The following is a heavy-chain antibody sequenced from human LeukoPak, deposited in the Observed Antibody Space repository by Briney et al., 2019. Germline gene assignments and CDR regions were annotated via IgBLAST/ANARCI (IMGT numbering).Heavy chain of an antibody. CDR1: GFTFSGSA. J-gene: IGHJ4*02. CDR2: ISYDGSNK. V-gene: IGHV3-30*04. Sequence: GGSLRLSCAASGFTFSGSATHWVRQAPGKGLEWVAVISYDGSNKYYADSVKGRFTISRDNAKNSLYLQMNSLRAEDTAVYYCTRDPRRLDYWGQGTLVTVSS. CDR3: TRDPRRLDY.